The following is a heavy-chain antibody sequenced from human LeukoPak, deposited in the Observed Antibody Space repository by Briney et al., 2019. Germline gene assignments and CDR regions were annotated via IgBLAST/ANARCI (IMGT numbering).Heavy chain of an antibody. Sequence: PGGSLRLSCAASGFTFSDHYMDWVRQAPGKGLEWVGRIRNKANSYTTDYAASVKGRFTISRDDSKNSLYLQMNSLTTEDTAVYYCARRVFGGNCYYDYWGQGALVTVSS. J-gene: IGHJ4*02. D-gene: IGHD4-23*01. CDR2: IRNKANSYTT. CDR3: ARRVFGGNCYYDY. CDR1: GFTFSDHY. V-gene: IGHV3-72*01.